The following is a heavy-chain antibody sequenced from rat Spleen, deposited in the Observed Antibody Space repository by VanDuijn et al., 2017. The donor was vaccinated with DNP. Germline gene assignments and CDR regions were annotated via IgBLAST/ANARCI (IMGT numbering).Heavy chain of an antibody. D-gene: IGHD3-7*01. CDR3: ARSGRSFDY. Sequence: EVQLVETGGGLVKSGRSLKLSCVASGFTFSEYWMYWIRQTPGKGLEWVASISTDGSTTDCPDSVKGRFTISRDNAGNTIYLQMNSLRSEDTATYYCARSGRSFDYWGQGVMVTVSS. V-gene: IGHV5-58*01. CDR1: GFTFSEYW. J-gene: IGHJ2*01. CDR2: ISTDGSTT.